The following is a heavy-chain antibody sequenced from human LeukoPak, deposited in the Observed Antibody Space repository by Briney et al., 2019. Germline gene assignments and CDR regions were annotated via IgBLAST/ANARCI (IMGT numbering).Heavy chain of an antibody. CDR2: IYYSGST. D-gene: IGHD3-22*01. CDR3: ARVSGITMIVVVNSDAFDI. J-gene: IGHJ3*02. Sequence: PSETLSLTCTVSGGSISSYYWSWIRQPPGKGLEWIGSIYYSGSTYYNPSLKSRVTISVDTSKNQFSLKLSSVTAADTAVYYCARVSGITMIVVVNSDAFDIWGQGTMVTVSS. CDR1: GGSISSYY. V-gene: IGHV4-39*07.